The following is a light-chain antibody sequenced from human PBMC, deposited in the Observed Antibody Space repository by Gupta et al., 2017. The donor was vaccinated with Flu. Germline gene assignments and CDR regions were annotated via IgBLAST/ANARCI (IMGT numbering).Light chain of an antibody. CDR3: QSYDNSLSGWV. CDR2: STT. J-gene: IGLJ3*02. CDR1: SSNIGARYG. Sequence: QSVLTQPPSVSGAPGQRVTISCTGSSSNIGARYGVHWYQQRPGAVPKLLIYSTTNRPSGVPDRFSASKSGTSASLAIAGLQAEDEADYYCQSYDNSLSGWVFGGGTKLTVL. V-gene: IGLV1-40*01.